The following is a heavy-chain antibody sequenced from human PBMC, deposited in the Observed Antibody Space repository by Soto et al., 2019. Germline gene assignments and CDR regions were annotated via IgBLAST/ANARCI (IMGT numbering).Heavy chain of an antibody. CDR1: GYTFTSYD. CDR3: ARLNYDTSGSYYFQSYYYYGMDV. CDR2: MNPNSGNT. D-gene: IGHD3-22*01. Sequence: ASVKVSCKASGYTFTSYDINWVRQATGQGLEWMGWMNPNSGNTGYGQKFQGRVTMTRNTSISTAYMGLSSLRSEDTAVYYCARLNYDTSGSYYFQSYYYYGMDVWGQGTTVTVSS. J-gene: IGHJ6*02. V-gene: IGHV1-8*01.